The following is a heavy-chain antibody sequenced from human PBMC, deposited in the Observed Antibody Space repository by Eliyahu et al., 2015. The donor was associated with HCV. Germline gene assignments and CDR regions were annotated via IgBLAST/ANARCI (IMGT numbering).Heavy chain of an antibody. D-gene: IGHD2-2*01. V-gene: IGHV3-33*01. J-gene: IGHJ6*02. CDR1: GFTFSSYG. CDR3: ARDALIVVVPAAFYGMDV. CDR2: IWYDGSNK. Sequence: QVQLVESGGGVVQPGRSLRLSCAASGFTFSSYGRHWVRQAPGKGLEWVAVIWYDGSNKYYADSVKGRFTISRDNSKNTLYLQMNSLRAEDTAVYYCARDALIVVVPAAFYGMDVWGQGTTVTVSS.